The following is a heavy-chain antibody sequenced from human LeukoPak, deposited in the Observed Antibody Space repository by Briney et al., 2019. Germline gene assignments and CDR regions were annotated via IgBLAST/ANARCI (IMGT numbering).Heavy chain of an antibody. CDR3: ARDKVHIAVAGTYYYGMDV. CDR1: GGPISSSNW. Sequence: KPSGTLSLTCAVSGGPISSSNWWSWVRQPPGKGLEWIGEIYHSGSTNYNPSLKSRVTISVDKSKNQFSPKLSSVTAADTAVYYCARDKVHIAVAGTYYYGMDVWGKGTTVTVSS. V-gene: IGHV4-4*02. J-gene: IGHJ6*04. D-gene: IGHD6-19*01. CDR2: IYHSGST.